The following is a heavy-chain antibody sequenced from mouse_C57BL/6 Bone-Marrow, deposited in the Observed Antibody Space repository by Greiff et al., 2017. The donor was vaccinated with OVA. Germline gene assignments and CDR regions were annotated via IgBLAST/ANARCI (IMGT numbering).Heavy chain of an antibody. Sequence: QVQLQQSGPELVKPGASVKLSCKASGYTFTSYDINWVKQRPGQGLEWIGWIYPRDGSTKYNEKFKGKATLTVDTSSSTAYMELHSLTSKDSAVYFCEGDYDYDVGAYWGQGTLVTVSA. J-gene: IGHJ3*01. CDR3: EGDYDYDVGAY. CDR2: IYPRDGST. D-gene: IGHD2-4*01. CDR1: GYTFTSYD. V-gene: IGHV1-85*01.